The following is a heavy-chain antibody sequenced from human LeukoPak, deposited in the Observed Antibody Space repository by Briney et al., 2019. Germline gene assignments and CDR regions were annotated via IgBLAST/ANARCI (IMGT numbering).Heavy chain of an antibody. CDR1: GFTFTGYW. D-gene: IGHD7-27*01. J-gene: IGHJ4*02. CDR2: IKQDGSQK. CDR3: AREDWGPDY. V-gene: IGHV3-7*01. Sequence: PGGSLRLPCAASGFTFTGYWMVWVRQAPGKGLEWVANIKQDGSQKHYVDSVKGRFTISRDNAKKSLYLQMNNLRAEDAGVYYCAREDWGPDYWGQGTLVTVSS.